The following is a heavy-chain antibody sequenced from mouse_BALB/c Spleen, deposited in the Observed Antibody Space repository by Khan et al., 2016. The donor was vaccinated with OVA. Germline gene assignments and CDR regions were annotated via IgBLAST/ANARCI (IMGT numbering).Heavy chain of an antibody. J-gene: IGHJ2*01. Sequence: VQLQQSGAELAKPGASVKMSCKASGYTFTTYWMHWVKQRPGQGLEWIGYINPTSGYTDYNEKFKDRATLSADKSSRTAYMQLSSLTSEDCAGYYCTRDRIDYWGQGTTLTGSS. CDR1: GYTFTTYW. CDR2: INPTSGYT. V-gene: IGHV1-7*01. CDR3: TRDRIDY.